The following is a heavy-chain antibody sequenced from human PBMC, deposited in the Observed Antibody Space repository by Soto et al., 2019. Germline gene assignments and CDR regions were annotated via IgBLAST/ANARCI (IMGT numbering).Heavy chain of an antibody. Sequence: GGSLRLSCAASGFTFDDYAMHWVRQAPGKGLEWVSGISWNSGSIGYADSVKGRFTISRDNAKNSLYLQMNSLRAEDTALYYCAKDMRYDGFGELFNAYWGYMDVWGKGTTVTVSS. D-gene: IGHD3-10*01. V-gene: IGHV3-9*01. CDR2: ISWNSGSI. CDR3: AKDMRYDGFGELFNAYWGYMDV. CDR1: GFTFDDYA. J-gene: IGHJ6*03.